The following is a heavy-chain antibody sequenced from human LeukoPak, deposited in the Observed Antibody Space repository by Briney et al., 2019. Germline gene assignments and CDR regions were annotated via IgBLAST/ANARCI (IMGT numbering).Heavy chain of an antibody. CDR2: IYYSGST. D-gene: IGHD6-13*01. J-gene: IGHJ6*02. V-gene: IGHV4-59*01. CDR3: ARHTIAATLTDYYYYGMDV. CDR1: GGSISSYY. Sequence: PSETLSLTCTVSGGSISSYYWSWIRQPPGKGLEWIGYIYYSGSTNYNPSLKSRVTISVDTSKNQFSLKLSSVTAADTAVYYCARHTIAATLTDYYYYGMDVWGQGTTVTVSS.